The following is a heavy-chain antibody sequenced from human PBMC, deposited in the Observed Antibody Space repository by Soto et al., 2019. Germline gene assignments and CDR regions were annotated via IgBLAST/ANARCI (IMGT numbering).Heavy chain of an antibody. Sequence: PGGSLRLSCAASGFAFTRYSMNWVRQAPGKGLEWVSSISSTTNYIYYGDSMKGRFTISRDNAKNSLYLEMNSLRAEDTAVYYCARESEDLTSNFDYWGQGTLVTVSS. CDR3: ARESEDLTSNFDY. V-gene: IGHV3-21*06. J-gene: IGHJ4*02. CDR2: ISSTTNYI. CDR1: GFAFTRYS.